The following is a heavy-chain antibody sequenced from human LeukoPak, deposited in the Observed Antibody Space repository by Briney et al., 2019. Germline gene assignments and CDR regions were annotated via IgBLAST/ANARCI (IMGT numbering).Heavy chain of an antibody. CDR1: GFTFSSYA. V-gene: IGHV3-30*04. J-gene: IGHJ4*02. CDR2: ISYDGSNK. CDR3: ARATYVLLVDY. D-gene: IGHD3-16*01. Sequence: GGSLRLSCAASGFTFSSYAMHWVRQAPGKGLEWVAVISYDGSNKCYADSVKGRFTISRDNSKNTLYLQMNSLRAEDTAVYYCARATYVLLVDYWGQGTLVTVSS.